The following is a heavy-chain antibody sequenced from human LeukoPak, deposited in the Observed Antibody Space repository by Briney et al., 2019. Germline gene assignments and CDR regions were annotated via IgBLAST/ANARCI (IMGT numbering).Heavy chain of an antibody. J-gene: IGHJ3*02. Sequence: PGGSLRLSCAASGFTFSSYWMSWVRQAPGKGLEWVANLKQDGSEKYYVDSVKGRFTISRDNAKNSPYLQMNSLRAEDTAVYYCARDGGIVVADAFDIWGQGTMVTVSS. D-gene: IGHD2-2*01. CDR3: ARDGGIVVADAFDI. CDR1: GFTFSSYW. V-gene: IGHV3-7*01. CDR2: LKQDGSEK.